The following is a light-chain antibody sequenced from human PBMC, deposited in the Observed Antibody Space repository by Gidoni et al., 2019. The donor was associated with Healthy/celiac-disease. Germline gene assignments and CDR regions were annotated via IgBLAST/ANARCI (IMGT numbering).Light chain of an antibody. V-gene: IGKV2-29*02. CDR2: AVS. CDR1: QSLMHSEGKTY. CDR3: MQGILLPTLT. J-gene: IGKJ4*01. Sequence: IVMTQTPLSRPVTPGQPASIACKSSQSLMHSEGKTYLYWYLQKPVQSPQLLIYAVSSRFSGVPDRFSGSGSGTDFTLKIRRVEAEEVGVYYCMQGILLPTLTFGGGTKVEIK.